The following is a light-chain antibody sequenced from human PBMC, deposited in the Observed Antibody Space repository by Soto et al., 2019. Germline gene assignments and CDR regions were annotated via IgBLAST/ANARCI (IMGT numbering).Light chain of an antibody. CDR2: DAS. Sequence: EIVLTQSPGTLSLSPGERATLSCRASQSVSSYLAWYQQKPGQAPRLLIYDASNRATGIPARFSGSGSGTDFTLTISSLEPEDFAVYYCQQRSNWPVTFGPGNKVDIK. CDR1: QSVSSY. V-gene: IGKV3-11*01. J-gene: IGKJ3*01. CDR3: QQRSNWPVT.